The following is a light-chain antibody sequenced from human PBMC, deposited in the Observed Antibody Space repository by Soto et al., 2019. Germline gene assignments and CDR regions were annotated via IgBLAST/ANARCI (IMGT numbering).Light chain of an antibody. V-gene: IGKV3-20*01. J-gene: IGKJ5*01. CDR2: VAS. Sequence: KNSPVTVSLPQGERATXSCRXRQSVTNNNLTWYQQKPFQSPMLLIYVASIISTRIPYIFSCRWSASDFNLTISRMAPEDFALCYCQQYGTYRPITFGQVTRLEIK. CDR3: QQYGTYRPIT. CDR1: QSVTNNN.